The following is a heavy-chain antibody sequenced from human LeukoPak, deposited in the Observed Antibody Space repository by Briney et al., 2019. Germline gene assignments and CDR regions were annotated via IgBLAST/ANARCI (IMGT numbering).Heavy chain of an antibody. V-gene: IGHV3-64*02. J-gene: IGHJ2*01. CDR2: ISSDGGST. CDR1: GFTFSSHT. Sequence: PGGSLRLSCAASGFTFSSHTMHWVRQAPGKGLEYVSAISSDGGSTYYADSVKGRFTISRDNSKNTVYLQMGRLRAEDMAVYYWARPPHTVATLWYFDLWGRGTLVTVSS. CDR3: ARPPHTVATLWYFDL. D-gene: IGHD5-12*01.